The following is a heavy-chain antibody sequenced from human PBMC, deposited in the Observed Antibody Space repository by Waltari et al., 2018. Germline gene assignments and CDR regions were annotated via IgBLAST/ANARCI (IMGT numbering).Heavy chain of an antibody. V-gene: IGHV1-24*01. CDR3: ATGGNSGSYYDYYYGMDV. D-gene: IGHD1-26*01. CDR1: GYTLTELS. Sequence: QVQLVQSGAEVQKPGASVKVSCKVSGYTLTELSMHWVLQAPGKGLEWMGGFDPEDGETIYAQKFQGRVTMTEDTSTDTAYMELSSLRSEDTAVYYCATGGNSGSYYDYYYGMDVWGQGTTVTVSS. J-gene: IGHJ6*02. CDR2: FDPEDGET.